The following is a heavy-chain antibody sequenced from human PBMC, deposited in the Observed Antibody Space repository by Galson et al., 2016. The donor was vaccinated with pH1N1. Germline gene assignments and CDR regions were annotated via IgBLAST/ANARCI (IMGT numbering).Heavy chain of an antibody. Sequence: SLRLSCAASGFTFSNYPMHWVRQAPGKGLEWVAVIAYDGSNQHYADSVQGRFTISRDNSQSTLFLQMNSLRPEDTAVYYCAREGIATPYDTFDVWGQGTMVTVSS. CDR2: IAYDGSNQ. CDR1: GFTFSNYP. V-gene: IGHV3-30-3*01. CDR3: AREGIATPYDTFDV. D-gene: IGHD6-13*01. J-gene: IGHJ3*01.